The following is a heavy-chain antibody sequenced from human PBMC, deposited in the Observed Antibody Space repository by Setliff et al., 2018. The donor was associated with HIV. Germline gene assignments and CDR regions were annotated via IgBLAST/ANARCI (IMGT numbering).Heavy chain of an antibody. Sequence: ASVKVSCKASGYTFTSYYMHWVRQAPGHGLEWMGIINPSGGSTSYAQKFQGRVTMTRDTSTSTVYMELSSLRSEDTAVYYCGRDMEGWSGSYGGSLDYWGQGTLVTVSS. D-gene: IGHD1-26*01. CDR2: INPSGGST. V-gene: IGHV1-46*01. J-gene: IGHJ4*02. CDR3: GRDMEGWSGSYGGSLDY. CDR1: GYTFTSYY.